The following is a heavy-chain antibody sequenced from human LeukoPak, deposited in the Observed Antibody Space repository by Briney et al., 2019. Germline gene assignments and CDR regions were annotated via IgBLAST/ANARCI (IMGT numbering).Heavy chain of an antibody. CDR2: IHNSGGT. CDR3: ARVRYLEWLSSYYFDY. J-gene: IGHJ4*02. Sequence: SETLSLTCSLSGVFINYYYWTWIRQSPGKGLECIGYIHNSGGTNYNPSLQSRVTLSVDTSKNQFSLKLSSVTAADTAVYYCARVRYLEWLSSYYFDYWGQGALVTVS. CDR1: GVFINYYY. D-gene: IGHD3-3*01. V-gene: IGHV4-59*01.